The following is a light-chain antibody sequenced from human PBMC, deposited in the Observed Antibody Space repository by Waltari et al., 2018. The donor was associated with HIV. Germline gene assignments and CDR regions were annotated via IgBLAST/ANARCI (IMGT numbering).Light chain of an antibody. CDR3: ATRDGSLKV. J-gene: IGLJ3*02. CDR2: RNN. V-gene: IGLV1-47*01. Sequence: QSVLTQPPSASGTPGQGVTISCVGDSSNIGSNYVYWYQQLPGTAPKVLIYRNNQRPSGVPDRFAGSKSGASAPLTISGLRSADEAVYFCATRDGSLKVFGGGTKLTVL. CDR1: SSNIGSNY.